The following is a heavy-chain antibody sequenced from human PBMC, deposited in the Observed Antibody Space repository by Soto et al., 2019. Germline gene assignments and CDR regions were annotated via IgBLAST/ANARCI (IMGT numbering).Heavy chain of an antibody. CDR2: IYYSGST. J-gene: IGHJ5*02. D-gene: IGHD6-6*01. CDR1: GGSISSYY. CDR3: ARSLAARGWFDP. V-gene: IGHV4-59*01. Sequence: KPSETLSLTCTVSGGSISSYYWSWIRQPPGKGLEWIGYIYYSGSTNYNPSLKSRVTISVDTSKNQFSLKLSSVTAADTAVYYCARSLAARGWFDPWGQGTLVTVSS.